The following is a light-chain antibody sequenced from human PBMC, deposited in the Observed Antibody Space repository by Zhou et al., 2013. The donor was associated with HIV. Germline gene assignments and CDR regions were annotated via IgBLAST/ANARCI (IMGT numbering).Light chain of an antibody. CDR2: DVS. CDR3: MQSIQLPLT. CDR1: QSLLHSDGRTY. V-gene: IGKV2D-29*01. Sequence: DIVMTQTPLSLSVTPGQPASISCKSSQSLLHSDGRTYLYWFLHKPGQPPQLLIYDVSNRFSGVPDRFSGSGSGTDFTLKISRVEAEDVGAYYCMQSIQLPLTFAEGPKVEDQT. J-gene: IGKJ4*01.